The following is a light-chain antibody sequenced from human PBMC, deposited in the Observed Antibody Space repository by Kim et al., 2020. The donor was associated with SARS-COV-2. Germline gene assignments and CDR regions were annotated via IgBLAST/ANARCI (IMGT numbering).Light chain of an antibody. J-gene: IGKJ2*03. CDR1: QTVLYNSNNNNY. CDR3: QQYYSTPPS. Sequence: RATLNCKSSQTVLYNSNNNNYLAWYQQKPGQAPKLLIYWASIRESGVPDRFSGTGSETDFTLTISSLQAEDVAVYYCQQYYSTPPSFGQGTKLEI. V-gene: IGKV4-1*01. CDR2: WAS.